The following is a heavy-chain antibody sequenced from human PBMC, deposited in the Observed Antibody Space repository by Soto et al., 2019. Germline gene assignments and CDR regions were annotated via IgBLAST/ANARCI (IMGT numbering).Heavy chain of an antibody. V-gene: IGHV4-59*01. D-gene: IGHD6-13*01. Sequence: TSETLSLTCTVCGGSMRNYFWTWIRQPPGKGLEWIGYIHYSGTTSFFPSYNPSLRSRVTISEDTSKNQFSLKLLSVTTADTAVYFCAAGEASSRNLAPYYLDFWGQGTLVTVSS. CDR1: GGSMRNYF. CDR3: AAGEASSRNLAPYYLDF. CDR2: IHYSGTT. J-gene: IGHJ4*02.